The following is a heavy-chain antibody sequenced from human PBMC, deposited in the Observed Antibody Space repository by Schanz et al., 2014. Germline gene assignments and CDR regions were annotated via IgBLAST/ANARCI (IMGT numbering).Heavy chain of an antibody. CDR2: ISPYNGNT. CDR3: ARVVRSDYLSELDF. D-gene: IGHD4-17*01. V-gene: IGHV1-18*01. Sequence: QLVQSGSEFRKPGASVKVSCKASGYIFSSYAIHWVRQAPGQGLEWMGWISPYNGNTKYAEKLEDRVTMTTDISTSTAYMQLRSLTSDDTAVYYCARVVRSDYLSELDFWGQGTQVIVSS. J-gene: IGHJ4*02. CDR1: GYIFSSYA.